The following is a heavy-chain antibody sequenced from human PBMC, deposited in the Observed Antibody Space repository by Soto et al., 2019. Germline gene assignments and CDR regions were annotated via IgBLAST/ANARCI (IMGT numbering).Heavy chain of an antibody. J-gene: IGHJ4*02. Sequence: GGSLRLSCAASGFTFSNAWMSWVRQAPGKGLEWVGRIKSKTDGGTTDYAAPVKGRFTISRDDSKNTLYLQMNSLKTEDTAVYYCTTKGVAATRGGFDYWGQGXLVTVYS. V-gene: IGHV3-15*01. CDR3: TTKGVAATRGGFDY. D-gene: IGHD2-15*01. CDR1: GFTFSNAW. CDR2: IKSKTDGGTT.